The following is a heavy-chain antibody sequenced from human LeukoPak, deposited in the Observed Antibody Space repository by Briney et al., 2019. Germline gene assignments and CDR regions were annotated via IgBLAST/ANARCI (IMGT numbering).Heavy chain of an antibody. CDR1: GYTFTGYY. V-gene: IGHV1-2*06. CDR2: INPNSGGT. J-gene: IGHJ6*03. D-gene: IGHD2-15*01. CDR3: ARGLRRGGGSRDYYYYYMDV. Sequence: GASVKVSCKASGYTFTGYYMHWVRQAPGQGLEWMGRINPNSGGTNYAQKFQGRVTMTRDTSISTAYMELSRLRSDDTAVYYCARGLRRGGGSRDYYYYYMDVWGKGTRSPSP.